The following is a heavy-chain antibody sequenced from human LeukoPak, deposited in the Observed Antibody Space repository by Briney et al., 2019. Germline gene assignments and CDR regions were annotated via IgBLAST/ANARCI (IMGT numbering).Heavy chain of an antibody. D-gene: IGHD1-14*01. CDR3: ARGFRPTPTSDGFDI. Sequence: SETLSLTCTVSGGSISNYYWSWLRQPPGKGLEWLGYIYYSGSTNSNPSLKSRVTISVDTSKNQFSLRLSSVTAADTAVYFCARGFRPTPTSDGFDIWGQGTMVTVSS. V-gene: IGHV4-59*01. CDR2: IYYSGST. J-gene: IGHJ3*02. CDR1: GGSISNYY.